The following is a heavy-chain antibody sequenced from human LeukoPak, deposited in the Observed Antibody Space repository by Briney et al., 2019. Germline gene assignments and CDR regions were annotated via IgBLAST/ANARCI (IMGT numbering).Heavy chain of an antibody. Sequence: ASVKVSCKVSGYTLTELSMHWVRQAPGKGLEWMGGFDPEDGETIYAQKFQGRVTVTEDTSTDTAYMELSSLRSEDTAVYYCATGLTRNTMIVVANRQFDYWGQGTLVTVSS. J-gene: IGHJ4*02. CDR3: ATGLTRNTMIVVANRQFDY. CDR2: FDPEDGET. CDR1: GYTLTELS. V-gene: IGHV1-24*01. D-gene: IGHD3-22*01.